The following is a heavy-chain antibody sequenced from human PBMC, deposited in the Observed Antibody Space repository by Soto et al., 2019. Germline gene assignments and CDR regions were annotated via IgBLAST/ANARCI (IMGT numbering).Heavy chain of an antibody. J-gene: IGHJ6*02. CDR1: GFTVSSNY. D-gene: IGHD6-19*01. CDR3: AKARQAQSHYYYGMDV. V-gene: IGHV3-53*01. Sequence: GGSLRLSCAASGFTVSSNYMSWVRQAPGKGLEWVSVIYSGGSTYYADSVKGRFTISRDSSNNTLYLQMNSLRGEDTAIYYCAKARQAQSHYYYGMDVWGQGTPVTVSS. CDR2: IYSGGST.